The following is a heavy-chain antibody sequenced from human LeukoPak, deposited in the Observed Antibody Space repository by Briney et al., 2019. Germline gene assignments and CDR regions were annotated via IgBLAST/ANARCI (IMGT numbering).Heavy chain of an antibody. J-gene: IGHJ4*02. CDR1: DGSITSYY. CDR2: IYDSGST. V-gene: IGHV4-59*01. D-gene: IGHD3/OR15-3a*01. CDR3: AREFSWTGFFDY. Sequence: SETLSLTCTVSDGSITSYYWSWIRQPPGKGLEWIGHIYDSGSTNYNPSLKSRVTISVDTSKNQFSLKLSSVTAADTAVYYCAREFSWTGFFDYWGQGTLVTVSS.